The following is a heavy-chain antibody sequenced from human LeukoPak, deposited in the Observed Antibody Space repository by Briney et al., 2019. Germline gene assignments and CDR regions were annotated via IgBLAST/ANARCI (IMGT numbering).Heavy chain of an antibody. D-gene: IGHD3-10*01. Sequence: QPGRSLRLSCAASGFTFSDYAMHWVRQDPGKGLEWVAVISYDGSNKYYADSVKGRFTIARDNSENTLYLQMNSLRAEDTALYYCARVGYYASGPLSYLDYWGQGTLVTVSS. CDR2: ISYDGSNK. V-gene: IGHV3-30-3*01. CDR3: ARVGYYASGPLSYLDY. CDR1: GFTFSDYA. J-gene: IGHJ4*02.